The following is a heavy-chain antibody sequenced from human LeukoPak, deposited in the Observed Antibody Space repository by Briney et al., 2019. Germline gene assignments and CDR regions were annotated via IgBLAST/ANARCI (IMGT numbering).Heavy chain of an antibody. Sequence: PGGSLRLSCAASGFTFSSYAMSWVRQAPGKGLEWVSAISGSGGSTYYADSVKGRFTISRDNSKNTLYLQMNSLRAEDTAVYYCAKGPYYDILTGYYPDYWGQGTLVTVSS. CDR2: ISGSGGST. V-gene: IGHV3-23*01. CDR1: GFTFSSYA. J-gene: IGHJ4*02. CDR3: AKGPYYDILTGYYPDY. D-gene: IGHD3-9*01.